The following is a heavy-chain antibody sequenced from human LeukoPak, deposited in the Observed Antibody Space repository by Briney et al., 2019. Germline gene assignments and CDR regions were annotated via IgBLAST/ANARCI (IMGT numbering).Heavy chain of an antibody. D-gene: IGHD3-10*01. CDR3: ATSPGYGSGSH. Sequence: ASVKVSCKVSGYTLTELSMHWVRQAPGKGLEWMGGFDPEDGETIYAQTFQGRVTMTEDTSTDTAYMELSSLRSEDTAVYYCATSPGYGSGSHWDQGTLVTVSS. CDR1: GYTLTELS. CDR2: FDPEDGET. V-gene: IGHV1-24*01. J-gene: IGHJ4*02.